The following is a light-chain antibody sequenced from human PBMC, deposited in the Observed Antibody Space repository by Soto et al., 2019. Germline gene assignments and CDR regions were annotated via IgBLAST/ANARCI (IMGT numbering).Light chain of an antibody. CDR1: QNISSY. Sequence: DIQVTQSPSSLSASVGDRVTITCRASQNISSYLNWYQKKPGKAPNFLIYAASTLQSGVPPRFSGGGSGTDFTLTISGLRPADFATYYCQQSYNTPFTFGGGTKMDIK. CDR2: AAS. V-gene: IGKV1-39*01. J-gene: IGKJ4*01. CDR3: QQSYNTPFT.